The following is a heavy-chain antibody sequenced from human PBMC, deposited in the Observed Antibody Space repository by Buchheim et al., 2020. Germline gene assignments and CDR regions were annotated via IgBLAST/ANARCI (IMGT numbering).Heavy chain of an antibody. J-gene: IGHJ5*02. CDR3: ARRGIAARTRRGFDP. CDR2: IYYSGST. Sequence: QLQLQESGPGLVKPSETLSLTCTVSGGSISSSSYYWGWIRQPPGKGLEWIGSIYYSGSTYYNPSLKSRVTISVDTSKNQFSLKLSSVTAADTAVYYCARRGIAARTRRGFDPWGQGTL. V-gene: IGHV4-39*01. CDR1: GGSISSSSYY. D-gene: IGHD6-6*01.